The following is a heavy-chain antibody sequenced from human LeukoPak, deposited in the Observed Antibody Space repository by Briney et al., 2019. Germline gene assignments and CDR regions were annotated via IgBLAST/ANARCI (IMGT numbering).Heavy chain of an antibody. CDR3: AKGGAGLDYDFWSGYSYAFDI. CDR1: GFTFSSYA. CDR2: ISGSGGST. Sequence: PGGSLRLSCAASGFTFSSYAMSWVRQAPGKGLEWVSAISGSGGSTYYADSVKGRFTISRDNSKNTLYLQMNSLRAEDTAVYYCAKGGAGLDYDFWSGYSYAFDIWGQGTMVAVSS. D-gene: IGHD3-3*01. V-gene: IGHV3-23*01. J-gene: IGHJ3*02.